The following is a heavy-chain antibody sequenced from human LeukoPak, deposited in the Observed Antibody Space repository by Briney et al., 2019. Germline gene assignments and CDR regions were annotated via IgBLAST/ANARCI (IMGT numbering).Heavy chain of an antibody. CDR3: AGGSSSSWYPPPGLS. CDR1: GGSISSYY. Sequence: SETLSLTCTVSGGSISSYYWSWIRQPPGKGLEWIGYIYYSGSTNYNPSLKSRVTISVETSKNQFSLKLSSVTAADTAVYYCAGGSSSSWYPPPGLSWGQGTLVTVSS. CDR2: IYYSGST. D-gene: IGHD6-13*01. V-gene: IGHV4-59*01. J-gene: IGHJ4*02.